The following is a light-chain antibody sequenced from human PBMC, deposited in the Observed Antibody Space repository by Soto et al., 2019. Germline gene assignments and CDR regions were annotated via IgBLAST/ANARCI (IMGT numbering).Light chain of an antibody. V-gene: IGKV3-15*01. Sequence: EIVMTQSPATLSVSPGERATLSCRASQSVSSNLAWYQQKPGQAPRLLIYGASTRATGIPARFSGSGSGTEFTLTISSRQSEDFAFYYCQQYNNWPFTFGPGTKVDIQ. CDR2: GAS. J-gene: IGKJ3*01. CDR3: QQYNNWPFT. CDR1: QSVSSN.